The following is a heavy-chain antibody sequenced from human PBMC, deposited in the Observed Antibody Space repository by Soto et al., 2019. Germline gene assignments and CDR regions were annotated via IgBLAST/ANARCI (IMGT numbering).Heavy chain of an antibody. CDR1: GFTFSSYS. CDR2: ISRSSSYI. D-gene: IGHD4-17*01. J-gene: IGHJ3*02. V-gene: IGHV3-21*01. CDR3: ARDTVTNAFDI. Sequence: GGSLRLSCAASGFTFSSYSMNWVRQAPGKGLEWVSSISRSSSYIYYADSVKGRFTISRDNAKNSLYLQMNSLRAEDTAVYYCARDTVTNAFDIWGQGTMVTVSS.